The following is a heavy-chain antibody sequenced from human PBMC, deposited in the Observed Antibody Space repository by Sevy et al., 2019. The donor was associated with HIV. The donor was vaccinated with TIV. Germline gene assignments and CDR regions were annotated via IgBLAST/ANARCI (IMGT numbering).Heavy chain of an antibody. CDR2: ISAGGYST. CDR3: AKDFSDVYYYDSSATVDY. V-gene: IGHV3-23*01. Sequence: GGSLRLSCAASGIAFSTYAMFWVRQAPGKGLEWVSSISAGGYSTYYADSVKGRFTLSRDNSRNTLDLKMNSLRADDTAVYYCAKDFSDVYYYDSSATVDYWGQGTLVTVSS. J-gene: IGHJ4*02. D-gene: IGHD3-22*01. CDR1: GIAFSTYA.